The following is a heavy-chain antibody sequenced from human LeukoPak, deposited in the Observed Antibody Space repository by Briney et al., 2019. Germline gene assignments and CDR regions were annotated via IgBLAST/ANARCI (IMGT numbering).Heavy chain of an antibody. D-gene: IGHD3-9*01. CDR3: ARTDYDVLS. V-gene: IGHV4-39*07. Sequence: SETLSLTCTVSGASINNSSYYWGWIRQPPGKGLEWIGTIYYSGTTYYSPSLPSRVTISVDTSKNHFSLNLSSVTAADTAVYYCARTDYDVLSWGQGTLVTVSS. CDR2: IYYSGTT. CDR1: GASINNSSYY. J-gene: IGHJ5*02.